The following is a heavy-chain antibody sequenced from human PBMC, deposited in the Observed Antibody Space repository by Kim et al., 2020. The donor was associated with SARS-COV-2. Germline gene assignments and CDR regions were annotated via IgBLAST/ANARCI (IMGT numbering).Heavy chain of an antibody. V-gene: IGHV5-51*01. CDR2: IYPGDSDT. CDR1: GYSFTSYW. J-gene: IGHJ6*02. D-gene: IGHD2-2*01. Sequence: GESLKISCKGSGYSFTSYWIGWVRQMPGKGLEWMGIIYPGDSDTRYSPSFQGQVTISADKSISTAYLQWSSLKASDTAMYYCARHQGYCSSTSCPDYYYGMDVWGQGTTVTVSS. CDR3: ARHQGYCSSTSCPDYYYGMDV.